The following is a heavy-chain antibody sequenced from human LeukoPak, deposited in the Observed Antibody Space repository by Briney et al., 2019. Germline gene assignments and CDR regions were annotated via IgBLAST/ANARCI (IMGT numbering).Heavy chain of an antibody. CDR3: AKAFFAYSSSWFDY. V-gene: IGHV3-9*01. CDR1: GFTFDDYA. D-gene: IGHD6-13*01. J-gene: IGHJ4*02. CDR2: ISWNSGSI. Sequence: GGSLRLSCAASGFTFDDYAMHWVRQAPGKGLEWVSGISWNSGSIGYADSVKGRFTISRDNAKNSLYLQMNSLRAEDTALYYCAKAFFAYSSSWFDYWGQGTLVTVSS.